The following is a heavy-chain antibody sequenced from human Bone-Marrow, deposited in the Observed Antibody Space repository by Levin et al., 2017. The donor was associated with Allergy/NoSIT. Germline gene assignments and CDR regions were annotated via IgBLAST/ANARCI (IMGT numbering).Heavy chain of an antibody. D-gene: IGHD5-18*01. CDR2: ISGSGGNT. CDR1: GFTFSSYA. Sequence: GESLKISCAASGFTFSSYAMTWVRQAPGKGLEWVSAISGSGGNTNYADSVKGRFTISRDNSKNTLYLQMNSLRAEDTAVYYCAKDTVMEDYYYYYGMDVWGQGTTVTVSS. V-gene: IGHV3-23*01. J-gene: IGHJ6*02. CDR3: AKDTVMEDYYYYYGMDV.